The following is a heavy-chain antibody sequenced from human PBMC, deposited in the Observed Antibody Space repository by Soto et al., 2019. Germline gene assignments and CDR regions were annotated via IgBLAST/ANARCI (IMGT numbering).Heavy chain of an antibody. CDR2: IRSKANSYAT. D-gene: IGHD6-19*01. Sequence: EVQLVESGGGFVQPGGSLKLSCAASGFTFSGSAMHWVRQASGKGLEWVGRIRSKANSYATAYAASVKGRFTIPRDDSKHPAYLQMNSLKTEDTDVYYCTRLTYPGIAVAGKKVFSWGQGTLVTVSS. J-gene: IGHJ4*02. CDR3: TRLTYPGIAVAGKKVFS. V-gene: IGHV3-73*01. CDR1: GFTFSGSA.